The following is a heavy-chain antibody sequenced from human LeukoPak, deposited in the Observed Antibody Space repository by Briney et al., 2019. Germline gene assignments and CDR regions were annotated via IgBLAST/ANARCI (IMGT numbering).Heavy chain of an antibody. J-gene: IGHJ3*02. CDR3: ARGLGYCSGGSCYRGFDI. CDR2: IYSGGST. Sequence: GGSLRLSCAASGFTVSSNYMSWVRQAPGKGLEWVSVIYSGGSTYYADSVKGRFTISRDNSKNTLYLQMNSLRAEDTAVYCCARGLGYCSGGSCYRGFDIWGQGTMVTVSS. D-gene: IGHD2-15*01. CDR1: GFTVSSNY. V-gene: IGHV3-66*02.